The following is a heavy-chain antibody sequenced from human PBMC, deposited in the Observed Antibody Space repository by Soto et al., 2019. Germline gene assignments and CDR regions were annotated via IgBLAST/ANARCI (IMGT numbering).Heavy chain of an antibody. V-gene: IGHV2-5*02. Sequence: QITLKESGPTLVKPTQTVTLTCTFSGFSLSTTGVGVGWIRQPPGKALEWLALFYWDDDKHYSPSLKSRLTITKDTSKNQVVLTMTNMDPVDTATYYCAKRRSYGDFHHWGLGTLVTVSS. CDR3: AKRRSYGDFHH. CDR2: FYWDDDK. D-gene: IGHD4-17*01. CDR1: GFSLSTTGVG. J-gene: IGHJ1*01.